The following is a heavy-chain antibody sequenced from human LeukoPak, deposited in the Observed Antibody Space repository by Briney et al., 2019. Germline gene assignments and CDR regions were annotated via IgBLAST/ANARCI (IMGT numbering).Heavy chain of an antibody. CDR3: ARAFKVPSWYFAL. V-gene: IGHV3-11*01. CDR1: GVTLSGYY. J-gene: IGHJ2*01. Sequence: GGSLRLSCAASGVTLSGYYMSWIRQAPGKGLEWISYISSSGTTIHYADSVKGRFTISRDNAKNSLYLQMNSLRAEDTAVYYCARAFKVPSWYFALWGRGTLVTVSS. CDR2: ISSSGTTI.